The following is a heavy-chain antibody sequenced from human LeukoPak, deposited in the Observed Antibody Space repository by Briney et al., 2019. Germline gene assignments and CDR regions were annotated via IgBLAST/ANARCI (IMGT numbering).Heavy chain of an antibody. CDR2: MYPDSGDT. V-gene: IGHV1-2*02. CDR1: GYTFTDYY. J-gene: IGHJ4*02. D-gene: IGHD4-17*01. CDR3: ARGFYADYQKD. Sequence: ASVKVSCKTSGYTFTDYYIHWVRQAPGQRLEWMGWMYPDSGDTNYVQKFQGRVTLTRDTSITTAYMELTRLTSDDTAVYYCARGFYADYQKDWRQGTLVTVSS.